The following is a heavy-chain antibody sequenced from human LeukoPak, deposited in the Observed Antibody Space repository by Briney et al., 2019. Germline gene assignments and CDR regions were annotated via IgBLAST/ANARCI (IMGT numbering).Heavy chain of an antibody. D-gene: IGHD3-22*01. Sequence: SETLSLTCAVYGGSFSDDYWSWIRQSPGKGLEWVGYIDYGGTTNYNPSLKSRVTISVDMSKTQLSLKLSSATAADTAVYYCASGTGSGYVFDYWGQGTLVTVSS. CDR1: GGSFSDDY. J-gene: IGHJ4*02. CDR3: ASGTGSGYVFDY. V-gene: IGHV4-59*01. CDR2: IDYGGTT.